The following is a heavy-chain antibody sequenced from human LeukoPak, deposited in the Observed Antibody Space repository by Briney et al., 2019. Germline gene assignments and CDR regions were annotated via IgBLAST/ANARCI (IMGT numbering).Heavy chain of an antibody. Sequence: PSETLSLTCAVYGGSFSGYYWSWIRQPPGKGLEWIGEINHSGSTNYNPSLKSRVIISVDTSKNQFSLKLSSVTAADTAVYYCARGPSTYYDFWSGYFFPASSGPVFDYWGQGTLVTVSS. CDR3: ARGPSTYYDFWSGYFFPASSGPVFDY. D-gene: IGHD3-3*01. J-gene: IGHJ4*02. CDR1: GGSFSGYY. CDR2: INHSGST. V-gene: IGHV4-34*01.